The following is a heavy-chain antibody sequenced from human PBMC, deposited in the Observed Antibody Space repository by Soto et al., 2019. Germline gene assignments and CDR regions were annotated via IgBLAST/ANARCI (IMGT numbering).Heavy chain of an antibody. Sequence: EVQLVESGGGLVQPGGSLSLSCAASGFTFSSYAMNWVRPAPGKGLAWVSYISSSGSTIYYADSVKGRFPISRDNAKNSLYLQMNSLRAEDTAVYYCARVNSNPHPYYYYYGMDVWGQGTTVTVSS. CDR3: ARVNSNPHPYYYYYGMDV. D-gene: IGHD3-22*01. V-gene: IGHV3-48*03. J-gene: IGHJ6*02. CDR2: ISSSGSTI. CDR1: GFTFSSYA.